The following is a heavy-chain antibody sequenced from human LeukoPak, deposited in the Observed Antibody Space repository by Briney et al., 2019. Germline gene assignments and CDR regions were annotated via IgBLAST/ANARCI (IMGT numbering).Heavy chain of an antibody. D-gene: IGHD2-21*01. J-gene: IGHJ4*02. CDR2: IIPIFGTP. CDR3: ARDPYCGACYAD. CDR1: GGTFSNYA. Sequence: ASVKVSCKASGGTFSNYAISWVRQAPGQGLEWMGGIIPIFGTPNFAQKFQGRVTTTTDESTSTAYMELSSLRSEDTAIYYCARDPYCGACYADWGQGTLVTVSS. V-gene: IGHV1-69*05.